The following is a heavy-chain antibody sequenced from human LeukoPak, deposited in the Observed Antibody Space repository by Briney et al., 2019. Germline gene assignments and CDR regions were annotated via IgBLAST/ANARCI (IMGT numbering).Heavy chain of an antibody. CDR1: GFTFSSYA. Sequence: GGSLRLSCAASGFTFSSYAMHWVRQAPGKGLEYVSAISSNGGRTYYANSVKGRFTISRDDSKNTLYLHMGSLRAEDMAVYYCARGTHIVVVTPSGSAFDIWGQGTMVTVSS. CDR2: ISSNGGRT. J-gene: IGHJ3*02. CDR3: ARGTHIVVVTPSGSAFDI. D-gene: IGHD2-21*02. V-gene: IGHV3-64*01.